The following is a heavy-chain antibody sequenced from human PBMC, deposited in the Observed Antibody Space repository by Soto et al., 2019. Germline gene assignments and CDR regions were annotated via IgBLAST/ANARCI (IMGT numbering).Heavy chain of an antibody. D-gene: IGHD3-22*01. Sequence: LRLSCAASGFIVSSYGMHWVRQAPGKGLEWVAVIWYDGSNKYNADSVKGRFTISRDNSKNTLYLQMNSLRADDTAVYYCARDFRDYYDSSGYSWFDPWGQGTLVTVSS. CDR2: IWYDGSNK. J-gene: IGHJ5*02. CDR3: ARDFRDYYDSSGYSWFDP. V-gene: IGHV3-33*01. CDR1: GFIVSSYG.